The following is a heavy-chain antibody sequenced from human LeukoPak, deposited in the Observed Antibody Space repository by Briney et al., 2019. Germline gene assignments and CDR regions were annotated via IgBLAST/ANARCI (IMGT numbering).Heavy chain of an antibody. V-gene: IGHV3-23*01. CDR3: ARERQSTVAGRNVIVY. D-gene: IGHD6-19*01. CDR1: GFTFSSYA. Sequence: GGSLRLSCAASGFTFSSYAMSWVRQAPGKGLEWVSAISGDGDITYYADSVKGRFTISRDNAKNSLYLQMNSLRAEDTAVYYCARERQSTVAGRNVIVYWGQGTLVTVSS. J-gene: IGHJ4*02. CDR2: ISGDGDIT.